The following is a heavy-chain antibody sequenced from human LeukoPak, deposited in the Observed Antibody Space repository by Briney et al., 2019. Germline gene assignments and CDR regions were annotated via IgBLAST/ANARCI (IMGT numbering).Heavy chain of an antibody. D-gene: IGHD5-12*01. CDR2: ITSTSSYK. V-gene: IGHV3-21*01. CDR3: ARGVLASAADY. CDR1: GFTFSNYN. J-gene: IGHJ4*02. Sequence: GGSLRLSCAAPGFTFSNYNMNWVRQAPGKGLEWISSITSTSSYKFYADSVKGRFTISRDNAQNSLYLQMNSLRAEDTAVYYCARGVLASAADYWGQGTLVTVSS.